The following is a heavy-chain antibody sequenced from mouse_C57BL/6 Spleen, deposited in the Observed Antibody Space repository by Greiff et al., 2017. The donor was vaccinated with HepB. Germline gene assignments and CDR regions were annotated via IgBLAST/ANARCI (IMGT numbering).Heavy chain of an antibody. Sequence: EVNVVESGEGLVKPGGSLKLSCAASGFTFSSYAMSWVRQTPEKRLEWVAYISSGGDYIYYADTVKGRFTISRDNARNTLYLQMSSLKSEDTAMYYCTRVYGSSAFDVWGTGTTVTVSS. D-gene: IGHD1-1*01. J-gene: IGHJ1*03. CDR2: ISSGGDYI. V-gene: IGHV5-9-1*02. CDR1: GFTFSSYA. CDR3: TRVYGSSAFDV.